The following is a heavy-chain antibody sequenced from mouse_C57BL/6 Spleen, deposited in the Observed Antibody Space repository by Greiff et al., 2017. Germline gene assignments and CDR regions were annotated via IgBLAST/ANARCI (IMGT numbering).Heavy chain of an antibody. V-gene: IGHV1-9*01. Sequence: QVQLQQSGAELMKPGASVKLSCKATGYTFTGYWIEWVKQRPGHGLEWIGEILPGSGSTNYNEKFKGKATFTADTSSNTAYMKLSSLTTEDSAIYYCVFYYSNYDAYWGQGTLVTVSA. CDR1: GYTFTGYW. D-gene: IGHD2-5*01. CDR2: ILPGSGST. J-gene: IGHJ3*01. CDR3: VFYYSNYDAY.